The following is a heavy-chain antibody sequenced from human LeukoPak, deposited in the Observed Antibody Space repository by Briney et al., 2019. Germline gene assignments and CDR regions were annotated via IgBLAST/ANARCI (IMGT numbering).Heavy chain of an antibody. CDR3: ARGNTVYDFWSGYYGSAFDY. V-gene: IGHV4-59*01. CDR2: IYYSGST. Sequence: PSETLILTCTVSGASISSYYWSWNRQPPGKVLEWIGYIYYSGSTNYNPSLKSRATISVDTSKNQFSLKLSSVTAADTAVYYCARGNTVYDFWSGYYGSAFDYWGQGTLVTVSS. D-gene: IGHD3-3*01. CDR1: GASISSYY. J-gene: IGHJ4*02.